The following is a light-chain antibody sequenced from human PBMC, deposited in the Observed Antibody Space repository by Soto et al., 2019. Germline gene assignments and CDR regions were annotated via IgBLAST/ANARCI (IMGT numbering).Light chain of an antibody. CDR3: SSHTGTTLV. CDR1: SSDIGGYNS. Sequence: QSVLTQPASVSGSPGQSITISCTGGSSDIGGYNSVSWYQQHPGKAPKLMIYDVSNRPSGVSNRFSGSKSGNTASLTISGLQAEDEADYYCSSHTGTTLVFGGGTKVTVL. V-gene: IGLV2-14*01. J-gene: IGLJ2*01. CDR2: DVS.